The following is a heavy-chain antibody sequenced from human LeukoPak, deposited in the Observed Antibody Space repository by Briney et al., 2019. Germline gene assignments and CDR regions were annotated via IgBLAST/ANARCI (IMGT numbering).Heavy chain of an antibody. Sequence: GGSLRLSCAASGFTFSSYGMHWVRQAPGKGLEWVSTISASGSTTDYADSVKGRVTISRDNSKNTLYLQMNSLRVEDTAVYYCAKAAGVNYYNYMDVWGKGTTVTVSS. D-gene: IGHD2-21*01. CDR1: GFTFSSYG. J-gene: IGHJ6*03. CDR3: AKAAGVNYYNYMDV. V-gene: IGHV3-23*01. CDR2: ISASGSTT.